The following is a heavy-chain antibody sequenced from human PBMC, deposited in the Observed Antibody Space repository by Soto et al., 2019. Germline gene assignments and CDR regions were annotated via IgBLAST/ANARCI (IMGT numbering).Heavy chain of an antibody. CDR2: IYNNGDT. J-gene: IGHJ6*02. V-gene: IGHV4-31*03. CDR3: ARRGGSSSGYYYYAMDV. CDR1: SGSMNSGGYY. Sequence: QVQLQESGPGLVKPSQTLSLTCSVSSGSMNSGGYYWSWIRQHQGKGLEWIGYIYNNGDTYYNPSLKSRVSISLDTAKNQFSMDVTAVTAADTAVYYCARRGGSSSGYYYYAMDVWGQGTTVTVSS. D-gene: IGHD6-6*01.